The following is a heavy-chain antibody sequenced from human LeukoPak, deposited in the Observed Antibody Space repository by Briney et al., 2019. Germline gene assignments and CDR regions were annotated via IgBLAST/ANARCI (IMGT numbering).Heavy chain of an antibody. CDR1: GGSISSYY. D-gene: IGHD3-10*01. Sequence: SETLSLTCTVSGGSISSYYWSWIRQPPGKGLEWIGYIYYSGSTNYNPSLKSRVTISVDTSKNQFSLKLSSVTAADTAVYYCARQYPITMARGVIMTPDAFDIWGQGTMVTVSS. V-gene: IGHV4-59*08. CDR3: ARQYPITMARGVIMTPDAFDI. J-gene: IGHJ3*02. CDR2: IYYSGST.